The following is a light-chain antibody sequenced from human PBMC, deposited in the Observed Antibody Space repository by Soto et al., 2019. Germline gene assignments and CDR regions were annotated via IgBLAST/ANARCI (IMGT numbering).Light chain of an antibody. CDR3: QQYYGTPYT. V-gene: IGKV4-1*01. Sequence: DIVMTQSPDSLAVSLGERATINCKSSQSVLYSSNNKNYLAWYQQRPGQPPNLLIYWATTRESGVPDRFSGSGSGTDFTLTISSLQAEDGAVYYCQQYYGTPYTFGQGTKLEIK. CDR1: QSVLYSSNNKNY. CDR2: WAT. J-gene: IGKJ2*01.